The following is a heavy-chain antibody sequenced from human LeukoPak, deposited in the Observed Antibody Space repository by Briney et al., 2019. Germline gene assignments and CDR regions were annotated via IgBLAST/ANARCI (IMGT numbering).Heavy chain of an antibody. J-gene: IGHJ5*02. CDR1: GGSISSYY. V-gene: IGHV4-59*01. Sequence: SETLSLTCTVSGGSISSYYWSWIRQPPGKGLEWIGYIYYSGSTNYNPSLKSRVTISVDTSKNQFSLKLRSVTAADTAVYYCARGERVTTSAAWGQGTLVTVSS. CDR2: IYYSGST. D-gene: IGHD4-17*01. CDR3: ARGERVTTSAA.